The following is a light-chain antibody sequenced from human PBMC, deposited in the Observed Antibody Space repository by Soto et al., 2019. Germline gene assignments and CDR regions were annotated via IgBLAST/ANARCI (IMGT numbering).Light chain of an antibody. J-gene: IGLJ2*01. CDR1: SSDVGGYNY. Sequence: QSALTQPASVSGSPGQSITISCTGTSSDVGGYNYVSWYQQHPGKAPKLMIYEVSYRPSGVSNRFSGSKSGNTVSLTISGLQAEDEAGYYCSSLTSTNTLAFGGGTKVTVL. V-gene: IGLV2-14*01. CDR3: SSLTSTNTLA. CDR2: EVS.